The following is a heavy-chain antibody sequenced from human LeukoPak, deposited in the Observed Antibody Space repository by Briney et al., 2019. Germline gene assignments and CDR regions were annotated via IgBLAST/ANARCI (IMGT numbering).Heavy chain of an antibody. Sequence: AGGSLRLSCAASGFTFSSYAMSWVRQAPGKGLEWVSVIYSGGSTYYADSVKGRFTISRDNSKNTLYLQMNSLRAEDTAVYYCARDDVDTALDYWGQGTLVTVSS. CDR1: GFTFSSYA. V-gene: IGHV3-53*01. D-gene: IGHD5-18*01. CDR3: ARDDVDTALDY. J-gene: IGHJ4*02. CDR2: IYSGGST.